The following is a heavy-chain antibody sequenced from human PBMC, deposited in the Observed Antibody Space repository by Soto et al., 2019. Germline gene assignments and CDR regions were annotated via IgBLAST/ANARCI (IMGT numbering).Heavy chain of an antibody. CDR1: GFTFSSYA. CDR2: ITGSGGTT. V-gene: IGHV3-23*01. CDR3: AKDSSFYYDIFDY. Sequence: EVQLLESGGGLVQPGGSLRLSCAASGFTFSSYAMSWVRQAPGKGLEWVSGITGSGGTTYYADSVKGRFTISRDNSKITLYLQMNSLRAEDTAVYYCAKDSSFYYDIFDYWGQGTLVTVSS. D-gene: IGHD3-9*01. J-gene: IGHJ4*02.